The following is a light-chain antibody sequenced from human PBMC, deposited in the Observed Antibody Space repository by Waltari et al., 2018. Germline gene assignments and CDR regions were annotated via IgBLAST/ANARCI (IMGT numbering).Light chain of an antibody. J-gene: IGLJ2*01. CDR2: DSY. CDR3: WLAYTGGIVV. Sequence: QAVVTQEPSLTVSPGGTVPLTCGSSTGAVTSGHSPYWLQQKPGQAPRTLIYDSYIKQSWTPARFSASLVGGKAVLTLSGAQAEDEAKYYCWLAYTGGIVVFGGGTELAVL. CDR1: TGAVTSGHS. V-gene: IGLV7-46*01.